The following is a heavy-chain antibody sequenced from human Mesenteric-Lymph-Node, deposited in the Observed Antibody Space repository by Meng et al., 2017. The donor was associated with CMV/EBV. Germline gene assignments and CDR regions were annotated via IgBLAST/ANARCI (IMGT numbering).Heavy chain of an antibody. J-gene: IGHJ6*02. CDR1: GYIFSNYG. CDR2: ISAQKDNT. CDR3: ARGLTIFGVVPSCMDV. Sequence: ASVKVSCKASGYIFSNYGISWVRQAPGQGLEWMGWISAQKDNTKYAQNVQGRVTMTIDTSTSTAYLELRSLRSDDTAVYYCARGLTIFGVVPSCMDVWGQGTTVTVSS. D-gene: IGHD3-3*01. V-gene: IGHV1-18*01.